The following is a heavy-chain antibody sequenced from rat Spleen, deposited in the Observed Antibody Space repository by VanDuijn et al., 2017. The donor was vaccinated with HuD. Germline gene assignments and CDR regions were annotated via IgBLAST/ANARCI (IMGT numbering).Heavy chain of an antibody. D-gene: IGHD1-11*01. CDR3: ARRHYGYTDYFDN. CDR1: GFTFSNYD. J-gene: IGHJ2*01. Sequence: EVQLVESGGGLVQPGRSLKLSCAASGFTFSNYDMAWVRQAPTKGLEWVATFSYDGSNTYYRDSVKGRFTISRYNTKSTLSLQMDSRRSEDTATYYWARRHYGYTDYFDNWGQGVMVPVSS. V-gene: IGHV5-29*01. CDR2: FSYDGSNT.